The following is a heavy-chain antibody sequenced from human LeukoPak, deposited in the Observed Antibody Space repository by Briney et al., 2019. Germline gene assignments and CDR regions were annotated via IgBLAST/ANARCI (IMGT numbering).Heavy chain of an antibody. CDR3: ARGNYDFWSGYFYYFDY. J-gene: IGHJ4*02. CDR1: GYSISSGYY. CDR2: IYHSGST. Sequence: PSETLSLTCTVSGYSISSGYYWGWIRQPPGKGLEWIGSIYHSGSTYYNPSLKSRVTISVDTSKNQFSLKLSSVTAADTAVYYCARGNYDFWSGYFYYFDYWGQGTLVTVSS. V-gene: IGHV4-38-2*02. D-gene: IGHD3-3*01.